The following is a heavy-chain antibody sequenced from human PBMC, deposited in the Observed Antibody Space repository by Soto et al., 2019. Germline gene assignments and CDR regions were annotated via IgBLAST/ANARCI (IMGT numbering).Heavy chain of an antibody. J-gene: IGHJ6*01. CDR2: IYHTETL. D-gene: IGHD3-3*01. Sequence: QVHLQESGPGLLKPSETLSLTCTVSGVSTSSDYWLAWVRQSPAKGLEWIGEIYHTETLNYNPAFQSRLTISLDKSSNQFSLNLGSLTAADTATYCCARVRYDFSSGYVVRGMDVWGQGNTVTV. V-gene: IGHV4-4*01. CDR3: ARVRYDFSSGYVVRGMDV. CDR1: GVSTSSDYW.